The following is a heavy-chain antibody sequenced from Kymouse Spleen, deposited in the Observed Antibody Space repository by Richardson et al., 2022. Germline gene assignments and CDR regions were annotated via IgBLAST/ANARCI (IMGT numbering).Heavy chain of an antibody. CDR2: IGTAGDT. D-gene: IGHD6-19*01. CDR1: GFTFSSYD. V-gene: IGHV3-13*01. CDR3: ARDGAVAGLLLRYGR. J-gene: IGHJ6*02. Sequence: EVQLVESGGGLVQPGGSLRLSCAASGFTFSSYDMHWVRQATGKGLEWVSAIGTAGDTYYPGSVKGRFTISRENAKNSLYLQMNSLRAGDTAVYYCARDGAVAGLLLRYGRLGPRDHGHRLL.